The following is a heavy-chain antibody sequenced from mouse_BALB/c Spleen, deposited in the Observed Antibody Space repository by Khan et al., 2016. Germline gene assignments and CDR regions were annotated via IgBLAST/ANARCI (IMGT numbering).Heavy chain of an antibody. Sequence: QVQLKESGAELARPGASVKMSCKSSGYNFTSNTMHWVKQRPGQGLEWIGYINPTSNYTNYNQRFRDKATLTADRSSSTAYMQLTGLTSEDSAVYYCARGDVMDYWGQGTSVTVSS. CDR2: INPTSNYT. CDR1: GYNFTSNT. CDR3: ARGDVMDY. V-gene: IGHV1-4*01. J-gene: IGHJ4*01.